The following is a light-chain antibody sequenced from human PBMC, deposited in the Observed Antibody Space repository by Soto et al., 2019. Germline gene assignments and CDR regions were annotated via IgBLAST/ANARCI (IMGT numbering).Light chain of an antibody. CDR1: STDVGGYNY. J-gene: IGLJ3*02. V-gene: IGLV2-14*01. Sequence: QSALTQPASVSGSPGQSITISCTGTSTDVGGYNYVSWYQQHPGKATKLMIYEVSNRPSGVSNRFSGYNSGNTASLTISGLQAEDEAYYYCSSYTSSSAWVFGGGTKVTVL. CDR2: EVS. CDR3: SSYTSSSAWV.